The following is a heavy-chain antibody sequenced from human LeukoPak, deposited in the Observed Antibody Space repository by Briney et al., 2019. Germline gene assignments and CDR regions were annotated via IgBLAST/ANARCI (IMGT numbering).Heavy chain of an antibody. D-gene: IGHD4-17*01. Sequence: ASVKVSCKASGYTFTSYGISWVRQAPGQGLEWMGWISAYNGNTNYAQKLQGRVTMTTDTSTSTAYMELRSLRSDDTAVYYCARAGAGDYGEYAGLGYYYYYYGMDVWGQGTTVTVSS. CDR2: ISAYNGNT. CDR1: GYTFTSYG. J-gene: IGHJ6*02. CDR3: ARAGAGDYGEYAGLGYYYYYYGMDV. V-gene: IGHV1-18*01.